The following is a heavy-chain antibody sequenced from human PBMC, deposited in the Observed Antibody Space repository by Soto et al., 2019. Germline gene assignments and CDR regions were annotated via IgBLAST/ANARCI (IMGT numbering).Heavy chain of an antibody. D-gene: IGHD6-13*01. Sequence: EVQLVESGGGLVQPGRSLRLSCAASGFTFDDYAMHWVRQAPGKGLEWVSGISWNSGSIGYADSVKGRFTISRDNAKNYQYMQMNGLRAEDTALYYFAQDSGSWKESYYYYDYCMDVWGQGTTGTGSS. CDR3: AQDSGSWKESYYYYDYCMDV. V-gene: IGHV3-9*01. J-gene: IGHJ6*02. CDR2: ISWNSGSI. CDR1: GFTFDDYA.